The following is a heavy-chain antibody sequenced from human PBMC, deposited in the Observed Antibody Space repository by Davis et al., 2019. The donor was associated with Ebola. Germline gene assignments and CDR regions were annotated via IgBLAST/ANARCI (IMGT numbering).Heavy chain of an antibody. D-gene: IGHD3-3*01. CDR2: NYYSGST. CDR3: ARSTIFGVGDFDY. J-gene: IGHJ4*02. CDR1: GGSISSHY. Sequence: SETLSLTCTVSGGSISSHYWSSIPQPPGKGLAWIGYNYYSGSTNYNPSLNSRVTISVDTSKNQFSLKLSSVTAADTARYYCARSTIFGVGDFDYWGQGTLVTVSS. V-gene: IGHV4-59*11.